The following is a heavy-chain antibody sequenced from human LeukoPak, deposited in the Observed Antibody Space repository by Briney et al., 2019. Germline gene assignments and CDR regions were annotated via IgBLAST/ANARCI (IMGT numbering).Heavy chain of an antibody. J-gene: IGHJ3*01. V-gene: IGHV4-39*07. Sequence: PSETLSLTCTVSGGSITSSGHSWGWIRQPPGKGLEWTGTIYYTGRTYYNPSLQSRITISVDTSRNQCSLKVSSVTAADTAVYYCVRVMSGYDTFDLWGQGTMVTVS. D-gene: IGHD3-3*01. CDR1: GGSITSSGHS. CDR2: IYYTGRT. CDR3: VRVMSGYDTFDL.